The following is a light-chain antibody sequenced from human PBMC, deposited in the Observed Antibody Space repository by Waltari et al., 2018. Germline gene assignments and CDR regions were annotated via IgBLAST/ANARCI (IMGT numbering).Light chain of an antibody. CDR2: EVI. CDR1: TSDVGNYDL. V-gene: IGLV2-23*02. Sequence: QSALTQPASVSGTPGQSITISCTGTTSDVGNYDLVSWYQQHPGQAPKLLLCEVIKRPSGVSSRVSGSKSGNTASLTISGLQAEDEADYYCCSYAGRGTYVFGSGTKVTV. J-gene: IGLJ1*01. CDR3: CSYAGRGTYV.